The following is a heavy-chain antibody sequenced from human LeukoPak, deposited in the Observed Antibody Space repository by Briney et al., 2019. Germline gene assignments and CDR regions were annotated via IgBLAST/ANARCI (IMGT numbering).Heavy chain of an antibody. D-gene: IGHD6-19*01. CDR2: MNPNSGNT. CDR3: TRGSSGRRDN. V-gene: IGHV1-8*01. Sequence: ASVKVFCKASGFTFTSCDINWVRQATGQGLEWMGWMNPNSGNTGYGQSFQGRITMTRDISIGTAYMELSNLTSEDTAIYYCTRGSSGRRDNWGQGTLVTVSA. J-gene: IGHJ4*02. CDR1: GFTFTSCD.